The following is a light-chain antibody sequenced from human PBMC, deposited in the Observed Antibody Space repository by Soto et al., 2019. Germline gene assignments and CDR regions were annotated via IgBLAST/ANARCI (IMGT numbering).Light chain of an antibody. V-gene: IGKV3-20*01. CDR3: QQYGSSPRFT. Sequence: EIVLTQSPGTLSLSPGERATLSCRASQSVSSSYLACYQQKPGQAPRLLIYGASSRATGIPDRFSGSGSGTYFTLTTSRLEPEDFAVYYCQQYGSSPRFTFGPGTKVDIK. J-gene: IGKJ3*01. CDR1: QSVSSSY. CDR2: GAS.